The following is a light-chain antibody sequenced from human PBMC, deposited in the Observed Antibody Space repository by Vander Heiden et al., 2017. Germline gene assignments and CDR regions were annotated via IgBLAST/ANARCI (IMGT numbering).Light chain of an antibody. CDR3: QQYYGTPPYT. J-gene: IGKJ2*01. Sequence: DIVMTQYPDSLAVSMGETATINCRSSQTIFSRSHNKNYLAWYQHKPGQPPKLLIYWASTRESGVPDRFSGSGSGTDFTLTISSLQTDDVAVYYCQQYYGTPPYTFGQGTKLEIK. V-gene: IGKV4-1*01. CDR1: QTIFSRSHNKNY. CDR2: WAS.